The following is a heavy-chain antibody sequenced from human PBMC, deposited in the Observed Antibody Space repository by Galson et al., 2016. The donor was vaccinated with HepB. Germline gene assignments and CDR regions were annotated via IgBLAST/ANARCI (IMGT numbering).Heavy chain of an antibody. CDR2: IFYSGST. CDR1: GGSISSYY. D-gene: IGHD3-22*01. Sequence: SETLSLTCTVSGGSISSYYWSWIRQPPGKGLEWTAYIFYSGSTNYNPSLKSRVTISVDPSKNQFSLRLSSVTAADTAVYYCASLYDSSGYPVDYWGQGTLVTVSS. J-gene: IGHJ4*02. CDR3: ASLYDSSGYPVDY. V-gene: IGHV4-59*01.